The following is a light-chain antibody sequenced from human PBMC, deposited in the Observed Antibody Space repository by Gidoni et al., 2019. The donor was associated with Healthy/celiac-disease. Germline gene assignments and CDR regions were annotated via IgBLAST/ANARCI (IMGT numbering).Light chain of an antibody. CDR1: QSISSY. J-gene: IGKJ1*01. V-gene: IGKV1-39*01. CDR2: AAS. Sequence: DIQMNQSPSSLSASVGDRVTITCRASQSISSYLHWYQQKPGKAPKLLIYAASSLQSGVPSRFSGSGSVTDFTLTISSLQPEDFATYYCQQSYSTPWTFGQGTKVEIK. CDR3: QQSYSTPWT.